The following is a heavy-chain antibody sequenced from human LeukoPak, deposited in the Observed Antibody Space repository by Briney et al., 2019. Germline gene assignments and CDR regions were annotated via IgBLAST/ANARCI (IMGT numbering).Heavy chain of an antibody. Sequence: SSETLSLTCTVSGGSISSGDYYCSWIRQPPGKGLEWIGYIYYSGSTYYNPSLKSRVTISVDTSKNQFSLKLSSVTAADTAVYYCARVSNRYSSGWYLDYWGQGTLVTVSS. V-gene: IGHV4-30-4*01. CDR1: GGSISSGDYY. CDR3: ARVSNRYSSGWYLDY. J-gene: IGHJ4*02. D-gene: IGHD6-19*01. CDR2: IYYSGST.